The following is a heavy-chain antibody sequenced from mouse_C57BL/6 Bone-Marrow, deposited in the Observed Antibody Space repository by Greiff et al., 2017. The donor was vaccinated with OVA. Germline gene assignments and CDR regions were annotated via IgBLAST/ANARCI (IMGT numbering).Heavy chain of an antibody. D-gene: IGHD2-2*01. CDR3: VRGGYDECYYAMDY. Sequence: GGGLVQPKESLKLSCAASGFSFNTYAMNWVRQAPGKGLEWVARIRSKSNNYATYYADSVKDRFTISRDDSESMLYLQMNNLKTEDTAMYYCVRGGYDECYYAMDYWGQGTSVTVSS. V-gene: IGHV10-1*01. J-gene: IGHJ4*01. CDR1: GFSFNTYA. CDR2: IRSKSNNYAT.